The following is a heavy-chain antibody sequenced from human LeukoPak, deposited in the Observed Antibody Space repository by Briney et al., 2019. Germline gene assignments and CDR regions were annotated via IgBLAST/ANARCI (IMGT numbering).Heavy chain of an antibody. CDR3: ARGRIPGHDFWSGPPPPGWFDP. CDR2: INHSGST. D-gene: IGHD3-3*01. CDR1: GGSFSGYY. J-gene: IGHJ5*02. V-gene: IGHV4-34*01. Sequence: NTSETLSLTCAVYGGSFSGYYWSWIRQPPGKGLEWIGEINHSGSTNYNPSLKSRVTISVDTSKNQFSLKLSSVTAADTAVYYCARGRIPGHDFWSGPPPPGWFDPWGQGTLVTVSS.